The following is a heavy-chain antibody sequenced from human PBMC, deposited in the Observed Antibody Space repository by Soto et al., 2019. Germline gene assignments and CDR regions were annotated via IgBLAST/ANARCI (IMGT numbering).Heavy chain of an antibody. D-gene: IGHD3-3*01. CDR2: IFYIGGP. CDR3: ARGGRFFAAPLGY. J-gene: IGHJ4*02. Sequence: QVQLQESGPGLVQPSETLSLTCNVSGDSMNTYSWSWIRQPPGKGLELIGYIFYIGGPKYNPSLKSRVTISLDTSKNQFSLTLSSVTAADTALYYCARGGRFFAAPLGYWGQGTRVTVTA. CDR1: GDSMNTYS. V-gene: IGHV4-59*01.